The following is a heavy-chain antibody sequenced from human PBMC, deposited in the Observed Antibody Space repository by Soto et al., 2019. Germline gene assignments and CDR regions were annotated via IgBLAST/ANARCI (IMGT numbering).Heavy chain of an antibody. D-gene: IGHD2-2*01. V-gene: IGHV3-23*01. CDR2: ISGSGGST. J-gene: IGHJ6*02. CDR1: GFTFSSYA. CDR3: AKGSLLYQASIYYYYGMDV. Sequence: PXGSLGLSCAASGFTFSSYAMSGVRQAPGKGLEWVSAISGSGGSTYYADSVKGRFTISRDNSKNTLYLQMNSLRAEDTAVYYCAKGSLLYQASIYYYYGMDVWGQGTTV.